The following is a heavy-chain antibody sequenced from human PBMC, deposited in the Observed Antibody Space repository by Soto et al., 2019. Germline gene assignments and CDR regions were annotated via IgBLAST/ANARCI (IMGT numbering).Heavy chain of an antibody. CDR1: GYSLTSGYY. CDR3: ARHGTVLIDY. J-gene: IGHJ4*02. Sequence: PSETLSLTCAVSGYSLTSGYYCGWIRQPPGKGLEWIGSIYHSGDTYYNPSLKSRVTISVDTSKNNFSLQLTSVTAADPAVYYCARHGTVLIDYWGQGTLVTVSS. D-gene: IGHD2-8*01. V-gene: IGHV4-38-2*01. CDR2: IYHSGDT.